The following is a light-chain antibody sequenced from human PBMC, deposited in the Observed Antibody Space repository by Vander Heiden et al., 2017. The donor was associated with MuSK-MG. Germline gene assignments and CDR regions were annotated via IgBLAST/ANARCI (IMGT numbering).Light chain of an antibody. CDR2: DAS. J-gene: IGKJ3*01. CDR1: QDISNY. Sequence: DIQMTQSPSSLSASVGDRVTITCQASQDISNYLNWYQQKPGKAPKLLIYDASNWETGVPSRFSGSGSGTDFTFTISSLQPEDLATYYCQQYDNLLTFGPGTKVDIK. V-gene: IGKV1-33*01. CDR3: QQYDNLLT.